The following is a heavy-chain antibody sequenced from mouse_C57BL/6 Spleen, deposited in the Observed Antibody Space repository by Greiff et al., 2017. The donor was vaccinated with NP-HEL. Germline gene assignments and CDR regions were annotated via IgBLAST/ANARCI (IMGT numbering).Heavy chain of an antibody. CDR1: GYTFTSYW. CDR3: ARILLRDYAMDY. J-gene: IGHJ4*01. D-gene: IGHD1-1*01. V-gene: IGHV1-55*01. CDR2: IYPGSGST. Sequence: QVQLKQPGAELVKPGASVKMSCKASGYTFTSYWITWVKQRPGQGLEWIGDIYPGSGSTNYNEKFKSKATLTVDTSSSTAYMQLSSLTSEDSAVYYCARILLRDYAMDYWGQGTSVTVSS.